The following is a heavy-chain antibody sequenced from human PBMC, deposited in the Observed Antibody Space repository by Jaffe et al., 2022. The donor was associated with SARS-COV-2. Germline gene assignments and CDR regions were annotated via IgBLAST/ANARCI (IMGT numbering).Heavy chain of an antibody. CDR2: IYSGGST. J-gene: IGHJ6*02. CDR1: GFTVSSNY. CDR3: ASERPVEMATISRLAYYYYGMDV. Sequence: EVQLVESGGGLIQPGGSLRLSCAASGFTVSSNYMSWVRQAPGKGLEWVSVIYSGGSTYYADSVKGRFTISRDNSKNTLYLQMNSLRAEDTAVYYCASERPVEMATISRLAYYYYGMDVWGQGTTVTVSS. D-gene: IGHD5-12*01. V-gene: IGHV3-53*01.